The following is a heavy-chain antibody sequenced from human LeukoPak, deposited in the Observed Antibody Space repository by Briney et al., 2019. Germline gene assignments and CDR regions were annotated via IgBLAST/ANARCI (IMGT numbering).Heavy chain of an antibody. CDR1: GFTFNSYA. V-gene: IGHV3-23*01. CDR3: TTGAVYYDSSGYNYFDY. J-gene: IGHJ4*02. D-gene: IGHD3-22*01. CDR2: ISGSGDST. Sequence: GGSLRLSCAASGFTFNSYAMSWVRQAPGKGLEWVSTISGSGDSTYYADSVKGRFTISRDNSKNTLYLQMNSLKTEDTAVYYRTTGAVYYDSSGYNYFDYWGQGTLVTVSS.